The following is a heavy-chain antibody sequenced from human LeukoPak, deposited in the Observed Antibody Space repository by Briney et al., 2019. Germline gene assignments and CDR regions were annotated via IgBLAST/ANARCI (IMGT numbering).Heavy chain of an antibody. Sequence: ASVKVSCKASGGTFSSYAISWVRQAPGQGLEWMGRIIPIFGTANYAQKFQGRVTITADESTSTAYMELSSLRSEDTAVYYCARDGGSSWSRLGFRPNYYYYYGMDVWGQGTTVTVSS. CDR2: IIPIFGTA. CDR1: GGTFSSYA. V-gene: IGHV1-69*13. CDR3: ARDGGSSWSRLGFRPNYYYYYGMDV. D-gene: IGHD6-13*01. J-gene: IGHJ6*02.